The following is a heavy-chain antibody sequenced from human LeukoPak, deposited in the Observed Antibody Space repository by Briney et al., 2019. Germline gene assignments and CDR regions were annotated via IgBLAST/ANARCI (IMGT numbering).Heavy chain of an antibody. V-gene: IGHV3-11*04. D-gene: IGHD2-2*03. CDR2: IGSSGSII. CDR1: GFTFSDYY. J-gene: IGHJ4*02. Sequence: PGGSLRLSCAASGFTFSDYYMSWIRQAPGKGLEWIAYIGSSGSIIYYADSVKGRFTISRDNAKISLYLQMNSLRAEDTAVYYCAREVGCCDSTSCYGYFDYWGQGTLVTVSS. CDR3: AREVGCCDSTSCYGYFDY.